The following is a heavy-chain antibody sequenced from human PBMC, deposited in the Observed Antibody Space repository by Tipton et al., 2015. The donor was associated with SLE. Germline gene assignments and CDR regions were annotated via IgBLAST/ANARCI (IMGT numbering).Heavy chain of an antibody. V-gene: IGHV4-39*01. CDR2: ISYSGHT. CDR3: ARHNTITSNWFDP. J-gene: IGHJ5*02. CDR1: GVSISSPTYY. D-gene: IGHD4-11*01. Sequence: GLVKPSETLSLTCSVSGVSISSPTYYWGWVRQPPGRGLEWIGSISYSGHTYSNPSLKSRVTMFVDTSKSHFSLKLSSVTAADTAMYYCARHNTITSNWFDPWGQGTRVTVSS.